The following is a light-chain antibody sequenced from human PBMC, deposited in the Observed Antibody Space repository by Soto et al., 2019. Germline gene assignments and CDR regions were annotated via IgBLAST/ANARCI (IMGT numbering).Light chain of an antibody. CDR3: QQYHSAPQS. CDR2: WAS. J-gene: IGKJ1*01. CDR1: QSVLYSPNNKNY. V-gene: IGKV4-1*01. Sequence: DIVMTQSPDSLAVSLGERATINCKSSQSVLYSPNNKNYLAWYQQKPGQPPKLLIYWASTRESGVPDRFSGGGSGTDVTLTLSSLQAEDVAFYCCQQYHSAPQSFGQGTKVEIK.